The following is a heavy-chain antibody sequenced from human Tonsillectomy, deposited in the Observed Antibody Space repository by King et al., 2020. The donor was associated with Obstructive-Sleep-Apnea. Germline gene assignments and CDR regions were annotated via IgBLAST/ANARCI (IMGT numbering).Heavy chain of an antibody. CDR3: ARGHGFSSWYDWYFDL. V-gene: IGHV4-31*03. CDR2: IYYSGST. J-gene: IGHJ2*01. Sequence: QLQESGPGLEKPSQTLSLTCTVSGGSISSGGYYWSWIRQHPGKGLEWIGYIYYSGSTYYNPSLKSRATISVDTSGNQFSLKLSSVTAADTAVYYCARGHGFSSWYDWYFDLWGRGTLVTVSS. CDR1: GGSISSGGYY. D-gene: IGHD6-13*01.